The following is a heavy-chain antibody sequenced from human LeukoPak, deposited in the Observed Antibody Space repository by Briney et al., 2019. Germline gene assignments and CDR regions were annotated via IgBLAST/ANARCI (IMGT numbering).Heavy chain of an antibody. Sequence: GGSLRLSCAASGFTFSSYAMHWVRQAPGKGLEWVAVISYDGSNKYYADSVKGRFTISRDNSKNTLYLQMNSLRAEDTAVYYCARDYRRLGELSLISRTFDIWGQGTMVTVSS. V-gene: IGHV3-30-3*01. CDR3: ARDYRRLGELSLISRTFDI. CDR2: ISYDGSNK. D-gene: IGHD3-16*02. J-gene: IGHJ3*02. CDR1: GFTFSSYA.